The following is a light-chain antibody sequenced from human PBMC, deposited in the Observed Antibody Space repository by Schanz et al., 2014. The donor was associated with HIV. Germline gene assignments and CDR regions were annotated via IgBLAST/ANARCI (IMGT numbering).Light chain of an antibody. V-gene: IGLV1-47*01. J-gene: IGLJ1*01. Sequence: QSALTQPASVSGSPGQTITISCTGTSDDVGKWNYVAWYQQLPRTAPKLLIYRNNQRPSEVPDRFSGSQSGTSASLAISGLRSEDEADYYCASWDDSLTTYVFGTATKVTVL. CDR3: ASWDDSLTTYV. CDR1: SDDVGKWNY. CDR2: RNN.